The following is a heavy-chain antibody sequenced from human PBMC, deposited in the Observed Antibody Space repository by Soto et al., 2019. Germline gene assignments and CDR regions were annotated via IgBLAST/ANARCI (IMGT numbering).Heavy chain of an antibody. CDR1: GFTFSNAW. J-gene: IGHJ4*01. V-gene: IGHV3-15*07. CDR2: IKSKTDGGTT. D-gene: IGHD3-22*01. CDR3: TTDSYSTMIVVRFEY. Sequence: EVQLVESGGGLVKPGGSLRLSCAASGFTFSNAWINWVRQAPGKGLEWVGRIKSKTDGGTTDFAAPVKGRFAISRDDSKNMVYLQMNSLKTEDTGIYSCTTDSYSTMIVVRFEYWGHGTLVTVSS.